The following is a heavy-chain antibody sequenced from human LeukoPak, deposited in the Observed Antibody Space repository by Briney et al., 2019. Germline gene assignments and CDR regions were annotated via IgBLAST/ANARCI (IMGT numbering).Heavy chain of an antibody. D-gene: IGHD3-22*01. CDR3: ARGRPIVVEGYNWFDP. Sequence: ASVKVSCKASGGTFSSYAISWVRQAPGQGLEWMGRIIPILGIANYAQKFQGRVTITADKSTSTAYMELSSLRSEDAAVYYCARGRPIVVEGYNWFDPWGQGTLVTASS. CDR1: GGTFSSYA. J-gene: IGHJ5*02. CDR2: IIPILGIA. V-gene: IGHV1-69*04.